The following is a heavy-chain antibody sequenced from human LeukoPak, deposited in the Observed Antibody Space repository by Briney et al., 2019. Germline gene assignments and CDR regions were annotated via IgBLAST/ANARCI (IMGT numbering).Heavy chain of an antibody. CDR2: ISSTSTSI. Sequence: TGGSLRLSCAASGFTFSSHTMNWVRQAPGKGLEWVSSISSTSTSIYHADSVKGRFTISRDNTKNSLYLQMNSLRAEGTAVYYCARGFRAFDFWAQGTVVTVSS. J-gene: IGHJ3*01. CDR3: ARGFRAFDF. V-gene: IGHV3-21*01. CDR1: GFTFSSHT.